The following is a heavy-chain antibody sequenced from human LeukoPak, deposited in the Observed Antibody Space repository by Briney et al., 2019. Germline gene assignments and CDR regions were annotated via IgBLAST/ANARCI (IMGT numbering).Heavy chain of an antibody. CDR1: GFTFSSYE. V-gene: IGHV3-23*01. Sequence: GGSLRLSCAASGFTFSSYEMNWVRQAPGKGLEWVSAISGSGGSTYYADSVKGRFTISRDNSKNTLYLQMNSLRAEDTAVYYCAKSLIVVVPAARSLDAFDIWGQGTMVTVSS. CDR3: AKSLIVVVPAARSLDAFDI. J-gene: IGHJ3*02. CDR2: ISGSGGST. D-gene: IGHD2-2*01.